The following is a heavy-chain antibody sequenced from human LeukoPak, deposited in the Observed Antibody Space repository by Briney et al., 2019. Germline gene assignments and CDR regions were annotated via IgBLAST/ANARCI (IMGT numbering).Heavy chain of an antibody. Sequence: PGGSLRLSCAASGFTFSSYAMSWVRQAPGKGREWGSAISGSGGSTYYADSVKGRFTISRDNSKNTLYLQMNSLRAEDTAVYYCAKVETSGYYSYYYYGMDVWGQGTTVTVSS. J-gene: IGHJ6*02. V-gene: IGHV3-23*01. CDR1: GFTFSSYA. D-gene: IGHD3-22*01. CDR2: ISGSGGST. CDR3: AKVETSGYYSYYYYGMDV.